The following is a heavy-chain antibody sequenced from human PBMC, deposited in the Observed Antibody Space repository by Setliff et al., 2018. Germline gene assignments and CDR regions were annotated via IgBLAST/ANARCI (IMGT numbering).Heavy chain of an antibody. V-gene: IGHV3-23*01. CDR3: VKGSSDSRPYYFDY. J-gene: IGHJ4*02. CDR1: GFTFWSYA. CDR2: ITHSGWDT. Sequence: PGGSLSLSCAASGFTFWSYAMSWVRQAPGKGLEWISAITHSGWDTYHADSVKGRFTISRANSQNTLFLQMNSLRVEDTAVYFCVKGSSDSRPYYFDYWGQGMLVTVSS. D-gene: IGHD2-2*01.